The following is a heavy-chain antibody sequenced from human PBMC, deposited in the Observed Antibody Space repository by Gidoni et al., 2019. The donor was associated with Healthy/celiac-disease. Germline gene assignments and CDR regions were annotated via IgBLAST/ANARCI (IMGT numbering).Heavy chain of an antibody. CDR3: ARIKKYCSSTSCYPWDYYYGMDV. D-gene: IGHD2-2*01. V-gene: IGHV2-26*01. CDR1: GFSLSNARMG. CDR2: IFSNDEK. Sequence: QVTLKESGPVLVKPTETLTLTCTVSGFSLSNARMGVSWIRQPPGKALEWLAHIFSNDEKSYSTSLKSRLTISKDTSKSQVVLTMTNMDPVDTATYYCARIKKYCSSTSCYPWDYYYGMDVWGQGTTVTVSS. J-gene: IGHJ6*02.